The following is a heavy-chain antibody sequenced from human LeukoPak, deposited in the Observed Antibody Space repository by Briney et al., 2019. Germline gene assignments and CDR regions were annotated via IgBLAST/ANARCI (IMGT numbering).Heavy chain of an antibody. CDR2: ISAYNGNT. D-gene: IGHD6-13*01. V-gene: IGHV1-18*01. J-gene: IGHJ4*02. Sequence: ASVKVSCKASGYTFTTFGFSWVRQAPGQGLEWMGWISAYNGNTNYAQNLQGRLTMTTDTSTNTAYMELRSLRSDDTAVYYCARDHSSSGQLFDYWGQGTPVTVSS. CDR3: ARDHSSSGQLFDY. CDR1: GYTFTTFG.